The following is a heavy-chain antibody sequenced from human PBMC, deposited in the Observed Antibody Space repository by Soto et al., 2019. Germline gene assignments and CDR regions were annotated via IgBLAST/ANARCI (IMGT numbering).Heavy chain of an antibody. CDR1: GYTFTSYD. V-gene: IGHV1-8*01. D-gene: IGHD1-1*01. CDR3: ARRGSTTHTYYYYYYMDV. CDR2: MNPNSGNT. J-gene: IGHJ6*03. Sequence: ASVKVSCKASGYTFTSYDINWVRQATGQGLEWMGWMNPNSGNTGYAQKFQGRVTMTRNTSISTAYMELSSLRSEDTAVYYCARRGSTTHTYYYYYYMDVWGKGTTVTVSS.